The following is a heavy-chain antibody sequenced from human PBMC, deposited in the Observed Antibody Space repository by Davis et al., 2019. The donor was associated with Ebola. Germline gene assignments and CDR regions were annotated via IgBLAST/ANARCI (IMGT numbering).Heavy chain of an antibody. D-gene: IGHD1-26*01. V-gene: IGHV6-1*01. J-gene: IGHJ4*02. CDR3: ARARWDLSKGSDH. Sequence: PSETLSLTCAISGDSVSTSSASWNWIRQSPSRGLEWLGRTYYSSKWYNDFAVSVRSRITINPEISKNQFSLHLNSVTPEDTAVYYCARARWDLSKGSDHWGQGTLVTVSS. CDR2: TYYSSKWYN. CDR1: GDSVSTSSAS.